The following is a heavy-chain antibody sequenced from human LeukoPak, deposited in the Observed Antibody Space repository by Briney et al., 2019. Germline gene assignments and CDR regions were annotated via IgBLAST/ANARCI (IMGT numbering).Heavy chain of an antibody. CDR2: MNPNSGNT. Sequence: ASVKVSCKASGYTFTSYDINWVRQATGQGLEWMGWMNPNSGNTGYAQKFQGRVTMTRNTSISTAYMELSSLRSEDTAVYYCARGLRYGSGKNNWFYPWGQGTLVTVSS. J-gene: IGHJ5*02. V-gene: IGHV1-8*01. CDR1: GYTFTSYD. D-gene: IGHD3-10*01. CDR3: ARGLRYGSGKNNWFYP.